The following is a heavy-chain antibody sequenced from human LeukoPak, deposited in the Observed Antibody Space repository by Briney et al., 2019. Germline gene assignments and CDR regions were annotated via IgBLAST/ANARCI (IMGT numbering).Heavy chain of an antibody. CDR1: GFTVRSNY. CDR3: AREGYGYFDY. Sequence: GGSLRLSCAASGFTVRSNYMSWVRQAPGKGLEGVSVIYSGGSTYYADSVKGRFTISRDNSKNTLHLQMNSLRAEDTAVYYCAREGYGYFDYWGQGTLVTVSS. CDR2: IYSGGST. J-gene: IGHJ4*02. V-gene: IGHV3-53*01. D-gene: IGHD2-15*01.